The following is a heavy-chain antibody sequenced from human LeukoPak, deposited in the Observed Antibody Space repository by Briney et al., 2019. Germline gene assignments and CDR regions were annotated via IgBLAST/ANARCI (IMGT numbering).Heavy chain of an antibody. J-gene: IGHJ6*03. Sequence: GASVKVSCKASGYTFTSYDINWVRQATGQGLEWMGWMNPNSGNTGYAQKFQGRVTMTRNTSISTAYMELSSLRSEDTAVYYCARDLMTTVTNFYYYMDVWGKGTTVTVSS. CDR2: MNPNSGNT. V-gene: IGHV1-8*01. D-gene: IGHD4-17*01. CDR3: ARDLMTTVTNFYYYMDV. CDR1: GYTFTSYD.